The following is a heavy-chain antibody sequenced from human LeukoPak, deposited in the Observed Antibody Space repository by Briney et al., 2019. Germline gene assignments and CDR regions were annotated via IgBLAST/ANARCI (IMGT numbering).Heavy chain of an antibody. CDR3: ARDRVAFDI. CDR2: IYYSGTT. V-gene: IGHV4-59*01. D-gene: IGHD5-24*01. J-gene: IGHJ3*02. CDR1: GGSINSYY. Sequence: PSETLSLTCTVSGGSINSYYWSWIRQPPGKGLEWIGYIYYSGTTNYNPSLKSRITISVDTSKNQFSLKLSSVTAADTAVYYCARDRVAFDIWGQGTMVTVSS.